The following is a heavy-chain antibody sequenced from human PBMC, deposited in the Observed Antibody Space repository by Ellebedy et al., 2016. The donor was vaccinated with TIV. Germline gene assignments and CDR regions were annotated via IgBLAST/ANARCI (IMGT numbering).Heavy chain of an antibody. CDR2: ITSDGTTT. V-gene: IGHV3-74*01. CDR3: VREPRGSGPYYYYGTDV. D-gene: IGHD2-8*02. CDR1: GFTFSSCW. Sequence: GESLKISCAASGFTFSSCWMHWVRQAPGKGLVWVSRITSDGTTTTYADSVKGRFTISRDNAKNTLYLQMNSLRAEDTAVYDCVREPRGSGPYYYYGTDVWGPGATVTVSS. J-gene: IGHJ6*02.